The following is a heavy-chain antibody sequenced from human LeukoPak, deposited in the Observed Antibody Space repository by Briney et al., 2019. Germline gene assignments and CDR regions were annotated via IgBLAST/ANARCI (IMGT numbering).Heavy chain of an antibody. J-gene: IGHJ5*02. Sequence: SETLSLTCTVSGGSISSYYWSWIRQPPGKGLEWIGYIYYSGSTNYNPSLKSRVTISVDTSKNQFSLKLSSVTAADTAVYYCARDPYYDYVWGNGTNWFDPWGQGTLVTVSS. CDR1: GGSISSYY. CDR3: ARDPYYDYVWGNGTNWFDP. CDR2: IYYSGST. D-gene: IGHD3-16*01. V-gene: IGHV4-59*12.